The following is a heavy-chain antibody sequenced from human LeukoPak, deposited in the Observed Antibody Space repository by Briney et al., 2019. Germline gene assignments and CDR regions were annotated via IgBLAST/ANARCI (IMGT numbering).Heavy chain of an antibody. CDR3: AKDSTGYHPGY. V-gene: IGHV3-30*02. CDR1: GFSFSSYG. D-gene: IGHD3-9*01. J-gene: IGHJ4*02. CDR2: IPYDGIDE. Sequence: PGGSLRLSCAASGFSFSSYGMHWVRQRPGRGPKWVALIPYDGIDENYADFAKGRFTISRDNLKNTVYLLINSVRTEDTAVYYCAKDSTGYHPGYWGQGTLVTVSS.